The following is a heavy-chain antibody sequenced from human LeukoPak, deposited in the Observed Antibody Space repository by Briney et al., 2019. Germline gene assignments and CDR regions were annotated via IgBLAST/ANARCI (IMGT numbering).Heavy chain of an antibody. D-gene: IGHD3-22*01. V-gene: IGHV4-4*07. Sequence: SETLSLTYTGSGGSISSYYWSWIRQPAGKGLQWIGRIYTSGSTNYNPSLKSRVTMSVDTSKNQFSLKLSSVTAADTAVYYCARGDYYDSSLDYWGQGTLVTVSS. CDR2: IYTSGST. CDR3: ARGDYYDSSLDY. CDR1: GGSISSYY. J-gene: IGHJ4*02.